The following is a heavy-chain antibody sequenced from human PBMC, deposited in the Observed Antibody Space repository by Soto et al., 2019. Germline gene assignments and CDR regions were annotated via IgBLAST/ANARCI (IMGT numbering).Heavy chain of an antibody. Sequence: SETLSLTCTVSGGSISSYYWSWIRQPPGKGLEWIGYIYYSGSTNYNPSLKSRVTISVDTSKNQFSLKLSSVTAADTAVYYCARSETYYYDSSGYYYVHYFDYWGQGTLVTVSS. CDR1: GGSISSYY. CDR2: IYYSGST. D-gene: IGHD3-22*01. J-gene: IGHJ4*02. V-gene: IGHV4-59*01. CDR3: ARSETYYYDSSGYYYVHYFDY.